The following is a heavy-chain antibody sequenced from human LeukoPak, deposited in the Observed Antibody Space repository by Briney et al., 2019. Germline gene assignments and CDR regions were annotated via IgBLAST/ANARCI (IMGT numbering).Heavy chain of an antibody. CDR3: AKGGSACGYPLDD. Sequence: SETLALTCTVSGASVSSGSYYWSWIRQPPGKGLEWIGYIYYSGDTNYNPSLKSRVTISLNTSKNQFSLKLSSVTAADTAVYYCAKGGSACGYPLDDWGQGTLVTVSS. CDR2: IYYSGDT. CDR1: GASVSSGSYY. D-gene: IGHD1-26*01. J-gene: IGHJ4*02. V-gene: IGHV4-61*01.